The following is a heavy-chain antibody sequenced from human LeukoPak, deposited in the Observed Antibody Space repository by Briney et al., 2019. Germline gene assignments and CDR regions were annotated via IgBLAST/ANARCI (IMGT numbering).Heavy chain of an antibody. CDR1: GFSISSGYY. Sequence: SETLSLTCGVSGFSISSGYYWGWIRQPPGKGLEWIGSAYYSGSTDYNPSLKSRVTISVDTSRNQFSLRLKSVTATDTAVYYCARNSSGSYFDHWGQGSLVTVSS. D-gene: IGHD1-26*01. V-gene: IGHV4-38-2*01. CDR3: ARNSSGSYFDH. CDR2: AYYSGST. J-gene: IGHJ4*02.